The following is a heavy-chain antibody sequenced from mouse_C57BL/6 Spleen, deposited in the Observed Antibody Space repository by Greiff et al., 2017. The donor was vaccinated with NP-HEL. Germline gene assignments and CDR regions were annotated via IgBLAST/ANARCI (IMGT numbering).Heavy chain of an antibody. D-gene: IGHD2-10*02. V-gene: IGHV1-26*01. CDR1: GYTFTDYY. CDR2: INPNNGGT. Sequence: VQLQQSGPELVKPGASVKISCKASGYTFTDYYMNWVKQSPGKSLEWIGDINPNNGGTSYNQKFKGKATLTVDKSSSTAYMELRSLTSEDSAVYYCARGRMRFDYWGQGTTLTVSS. J-gene: IGHJ2*01. CDR3: ARGRMRFDY.